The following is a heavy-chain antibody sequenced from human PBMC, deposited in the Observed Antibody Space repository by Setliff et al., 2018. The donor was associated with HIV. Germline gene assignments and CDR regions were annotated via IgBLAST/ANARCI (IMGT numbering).Heavy chain of an antibody. V-gene: IGHV6-1*01. D-gene: IGHD6-6*01. CDR1: GDSVSSNSAA. CDR3: ARDYGSRPESSSSVHNWFDP. J-gene: IGHJ5*02. CDR2: TYFRSKWYN. Sequence: PSETLSLTCAISGDSVSSNSAARNWVRQSPSRGLEWLGRTYFRSKWYNNYAASVEGRITISPDTSRNEFSLQLNSVTPEDTAVYYCARDYGSRPESSSSVHNWFDPWGQGTLVTVSS.